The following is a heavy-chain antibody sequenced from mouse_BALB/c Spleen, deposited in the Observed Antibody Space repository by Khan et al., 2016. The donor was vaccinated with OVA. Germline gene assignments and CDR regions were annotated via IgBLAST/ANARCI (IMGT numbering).Heavy chain of an antibody. CDR3: ARGGAAYYRNDGGAMDY. CDR2: INTLSGVP. D-gene: IGHD2-14*01. V-gene: IGHV9-4*02. J-gene: IGHJ4*01. Sequence: QIQLVQSGPELKKPGETVRISCKASGYTFTTAGMQWVQKMPGKGLKWIGWINTLSGVPKYAEDFKGRFVFSLETSASTAYLQITNLKNEDTATYFCARGGAAYYRNDGGAMDYWGQGTSVTVSS. CDR1: GYTFTTAG.